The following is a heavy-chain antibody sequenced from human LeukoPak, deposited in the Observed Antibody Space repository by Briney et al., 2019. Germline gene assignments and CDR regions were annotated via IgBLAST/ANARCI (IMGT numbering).Heavy chain of an antibody. Sequence: GGSLRLSCAASGFTFSSYAMHWVRQAPGKGLEWVAVISYDGSNKYYADSVKGRFTISRDNSKNTLYLRMNSLRAEDTAVYYCARFPIRGSSSDYWGQGTLVTVSS. CDR1: GFTFSSYA. V-gene: IGHV3-30*04. J-gene: IGHJ4*02. CDR3: ARFPIRGSSSDY. D-gene: IGHD3-10*01. CDR2: ISYDGSNK.